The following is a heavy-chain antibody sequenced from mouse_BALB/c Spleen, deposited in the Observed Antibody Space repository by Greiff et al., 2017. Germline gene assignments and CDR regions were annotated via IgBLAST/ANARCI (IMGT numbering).Heavy chain of an antibody. J-gene: IGHJ2*01. D-gene: IGHD2-2*01. CDR1: GYTFTDYN. CDR3: ARIYYGYDETFDY. Sequence: VQLKESGPELVKPGASVKIPCKASGYTFTDYNMDWVKQSHGKSLEWIGDINPNNGGTIYNQKFKGKATLTVDKSSSTAYMELRSLTSEDTAVYYCARIYYGYDETFDYWGQGTTLTVSS. V-gene: IGHV1-18*01. CDR2: INPNNGGT.